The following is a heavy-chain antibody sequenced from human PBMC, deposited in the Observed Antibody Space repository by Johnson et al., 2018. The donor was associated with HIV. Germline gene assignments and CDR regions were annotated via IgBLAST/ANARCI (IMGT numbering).Heavy chain of an antibody. Sequence: EVQLVESGGGLVKPGGSLRLSCAASGFTFSSYDMHWVRQATGKGLEWVSTIGTAGDTYYPGSVNGRFTVSREDAKNSLYLQMNSLRAGDTALYYCARAVCRGGRCYSHDAFDIWGQGTMVTVSS. CDR2: IGTAGDT. V-gene: IGHV3-13*01. J-gene: IGHJ3*02. CDR1: GFTFSSYD. D-gene: IGHD2-15*01. CDR3: ARAVCRGGRCYSHDAFDI.